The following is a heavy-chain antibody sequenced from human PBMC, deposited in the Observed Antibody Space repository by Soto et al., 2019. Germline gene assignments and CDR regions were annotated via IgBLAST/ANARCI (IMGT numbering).Heavy chain of an antibody. D-gene: IGHD3-10*01. CDR2: INAGNGNT. J-gene: IGHJ4*02. CDR1: GYTFTKYA. V-gene: IGHV1-3*05. CDR3: AGEQGRGVDY. Sequence: QVQLVQSGAEEKKPGASVKVSCKASGYTFTKYAMHWVRQAPGQSLEWIGWINAGNGNTKSSQKFQGRVTITRDTSASGAYMELRSLRSEDGGVCYCAGEQGRGVDYGGQGTLVTVSS.